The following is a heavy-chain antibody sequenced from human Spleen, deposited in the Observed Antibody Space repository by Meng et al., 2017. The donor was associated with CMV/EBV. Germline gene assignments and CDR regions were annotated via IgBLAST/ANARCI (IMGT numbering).Heavy chain of an antibody. J-gene: IGHJ5*02. D-gene: IGHD2-2*01. CDR3: ARGRACTSTICSPRWFDP. V-gene: IGHV1-2*02. CDR2: ISPISGGT. Sequence: ASVKVSCKASGYTFTNYDINWVRQATGQGLEWMGWISPISGGTFYAQKFQGRVTMTRDTSISTAYMDLSSLRSDDTALYYCARGRACTSTICSPRWFDPWGQGTLVTVSS. CDR1: GYTFTNYD.